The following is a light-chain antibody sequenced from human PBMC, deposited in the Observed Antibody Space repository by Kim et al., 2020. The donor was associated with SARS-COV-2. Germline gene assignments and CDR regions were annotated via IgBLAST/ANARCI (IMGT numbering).Light chain of an antibody. V-gene: IGKV3-20*01. CDR2: DAS. J-gene: IGKJ4*01. CDR1: QGVTNSR. CDR3: QQYGASSLT. Sequence: SPGERATLSCRASQGVTNSRLACYQQKPGQAPRLLIYDASSRATGITDRFSGSGSGTDFTLTISRLEPEDFAVYYCQQYGASSLTFGGGTKVDIK.